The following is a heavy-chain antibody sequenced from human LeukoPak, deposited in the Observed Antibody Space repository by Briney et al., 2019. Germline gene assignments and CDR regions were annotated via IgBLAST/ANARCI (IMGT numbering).Heavy chain of an antibody. Sequence: PGGSLRLSCAASGFSFNKHWMHWVRQAPGKGLVWVSYVNNDGSSTSYADSVKGRFTISRDNAKNTLYLQMNCLRAEDTAVYYCARGGLSTGLDYWGQGTLVTVSS. CDR1: GFSFNKHW. CDR2: VNNDGSST. J-gene: IGHJ4*02. D-gene: IGHD5/OR15-5a*01. V-gene: IGHV3-74*01. CDR3: ARGGLSTGLDY.